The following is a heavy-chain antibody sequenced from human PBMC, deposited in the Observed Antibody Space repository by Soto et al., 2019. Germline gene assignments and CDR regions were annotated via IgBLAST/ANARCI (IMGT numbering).Heavy chain of an antibody. CDR2: IYYSGST. Sequence: QVQLQESGPGLVKPSETLSLTCTVSGGSISSYYWSWIRQPPGKGLERIGYIYYSGSTNYNPSLKSVVTMSVDTSTTQCSLKLSSVSAADTAVYYCARHVGSDDYCVWYWFDPWGQGTLVTVAS. D-gene: IGHD6-25*01. CDR1: GGSISSYY. J-gene: IGHJ5*02. V-gene: IGHV4-59*08. CDR3: ARHVGSDDYCVWYWFDP.